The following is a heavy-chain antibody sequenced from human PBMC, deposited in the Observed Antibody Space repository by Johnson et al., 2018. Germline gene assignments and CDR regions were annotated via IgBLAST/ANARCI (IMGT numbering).Heavy chain of an antibody. Sequence: LVESGGGVVQPGRSLRLSCAASGFTFSSSGMHWVRQAPGKGLEWVAVISYDGSNKYYADSVKGRFTISRNNAKNSLYLQMNSLRAEDRALYSFARELNLNYVGNWVGAFVIWGPGTMVTVSS. V-gene: IGHV3-30*03. D-gene: IGHD4-23*01. CDR1: GFTFSSSG. CDR3: ARELNLNYVGNWVGAFVI. CDR2: ISYDGSNK. J-gene: IGHJ3*02.